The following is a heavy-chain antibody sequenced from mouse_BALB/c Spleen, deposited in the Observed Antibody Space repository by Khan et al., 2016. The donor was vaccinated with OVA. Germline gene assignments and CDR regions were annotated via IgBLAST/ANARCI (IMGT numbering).Heavy chain of an antibody. CDR3: ARGNYYGYYFDY. V-gene: IGHV3-2*02. Sequence: EVQLVESGPGLVKPSQSLSLTCTVTGYSITSGYAWNWIRQFPGNKLEWMGYISYSGVTSYTPSLKSRISITRDTSKNQFSLALNSVTTEETATYFCARGNYYGYYFDYWGQGTTLTVSS. J-gene: IGHJ2*01. D-gene: IGHD1-1*01. CDR1: GYSITSGYA. CDR2: ISYSGVT.